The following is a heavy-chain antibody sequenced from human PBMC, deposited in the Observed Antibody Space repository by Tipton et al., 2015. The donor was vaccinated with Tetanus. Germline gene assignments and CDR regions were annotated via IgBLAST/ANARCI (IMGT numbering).Heavy chain of an antibody. J-gene: IGHJ6*02. Sequence: QLVQSGAEVKKPGSSVKVSCKASGGTFSSYAISWVRQAPGQGLEWMGGIIPIFGTANYAQKFQGRVTITADESTSPAYMELSSLRSEDTAVYYCASPTRYCSGGSCLMDVWGQGTTVTVSS. D-gene: IGHD2-15*01. CDR2: IIPIFGTA. V-gene: IGHV1-69*01. CDR3: ASPTRYCSGGSCLMDV. CDR1: GGTFSSYA.